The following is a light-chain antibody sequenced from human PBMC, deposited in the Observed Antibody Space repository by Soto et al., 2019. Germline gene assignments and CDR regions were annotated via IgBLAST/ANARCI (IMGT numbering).Light chain of an antibody. Sequence: EIVMTQSPATLSVSPGERATLSCRASQTVNSNLAWYQKKPGQAPRLLIYGASTRAPGIPARFSGSGSGTEFTLTISSLQSEDFAVYYCLQRSDWPITFGQGTRLEIK. V-gene: IGKV3D-15*01. J-gene: IGKJ5*01. CDR1: QTVNSN. CDR3: LQRSDWPIT. CDR2: GAS.